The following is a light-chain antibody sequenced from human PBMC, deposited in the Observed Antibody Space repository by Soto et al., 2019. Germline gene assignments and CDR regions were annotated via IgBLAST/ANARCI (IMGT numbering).Light chain of an antibody. J-gene: IGKJ4*01. Sequence: IQLTQSPSSLSASVGDRVTITCRASQGLSSYLAWYQQKPGKAPKLLIYAASTLQSGVPSRFSGSESRTDFTLTISSLQPEDFGTYYCQQVNNYPLTFGGGTKVEIK. V-gene: IGKV1-9*01. CDR1: QGLSSY. CDR3: QQVNNYPLT. CDR2: AAS.